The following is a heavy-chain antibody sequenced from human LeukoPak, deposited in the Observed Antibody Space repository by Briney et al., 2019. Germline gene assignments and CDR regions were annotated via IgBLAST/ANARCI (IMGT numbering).Heavy chain of an antibody. Sequence: GGSLRLSCAASGFTFSSYAMHWVRQAPGKGLEWGAVISYDGSNKYYADSVKGRFTISRDNSKNTLYLQMNSLRAEDTAVYYCAKGPYCSSTSCYPAYFQHWGQGTLVTVSS. J-gene: IGHJ1*01. CDR3: AKGPYCSSTSCYPAYFQH. V-gene: IGHV3-30-3*01. D-gene: IGHD2-2*01. CDR1: GFTFSSYA. CDR2: ISYDGSNK.